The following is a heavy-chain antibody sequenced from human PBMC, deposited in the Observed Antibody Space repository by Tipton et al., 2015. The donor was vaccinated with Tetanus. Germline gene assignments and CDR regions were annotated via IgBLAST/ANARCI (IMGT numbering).Heavy chain of an antibody. CDR3: ARVRADYYGMDV. D-gene: IGHD4-17*01. V-gene: IGHV3-21*01. CDR1: GFTFSSYS. Sequence: SLRLSCAASGFTFSSYSMNWVRQAPGKGLEWVSSISSSSSYIYYADSVKGRFTISRDNAKNSLYLQMNSLRAEDTAVYYCARVRADYYGMDVWGQGTTVTVSS. CDR2: ISSSSSYI. J-gene: IGHJ6*02.